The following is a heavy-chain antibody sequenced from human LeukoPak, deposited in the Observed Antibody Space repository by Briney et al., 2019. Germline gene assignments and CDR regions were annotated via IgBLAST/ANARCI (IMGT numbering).Heavy chain of an antibody. CDR2: INHSGST. V-gene: IGHV4-34*01. CDR1: GVSFSGYY. CDR3: ATTVRGAPGWWFDP. J-gene: IGHJ5*02. D-gene: IGHD3-10*01. Sequence: PSETLSLTCAVYGVSFSGYYWSWIRQPPGKGLEWLGEINHSGSTNYNPSLKSRVTISVDTSKNQFSLKLSSVTAADTAVYYCATTVRGAPGWWFDPWGQGTLVTVSS.